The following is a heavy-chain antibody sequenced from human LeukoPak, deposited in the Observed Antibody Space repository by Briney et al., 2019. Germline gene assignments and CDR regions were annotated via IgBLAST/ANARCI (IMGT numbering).Heavy chain of an antibody. J-gene: IGHJ4*02. CDR1: GSTFINYT. Sequence: GGSLRLSCGASGSTFINYTMNWVRQAPGMGLEWVSYISDSGSTIYYADSVRGRFTISRDNAKNSLYLQMNSLRAEDTAVYYCARVSYFGSAGFDYWGQGTLVTVSS. V-gene: IGHV3-48*03. CDR3: ARVSYFGSAGFDY. CDR2: ISDSGSTI. D-gene: IGHD2-21*01.